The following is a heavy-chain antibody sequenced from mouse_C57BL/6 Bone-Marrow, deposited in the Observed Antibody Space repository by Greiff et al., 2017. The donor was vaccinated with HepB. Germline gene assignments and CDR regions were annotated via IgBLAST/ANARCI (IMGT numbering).Heavy chain of an antibody. Sequence: VQLQESGAELVKPGASVKLSCKASGYTFTEYTIHWVKQRSGQGLEWIGWFYPGSGSIKYNEKFKDKATFTADKSSSTVYMELSRLTSEDSAVYFCARHAPDYYGSSAGFAYWGQGTLVTVSA. V-gene: IGHV1-62-2*01. CDR1: GYTFTEYT. D-gene: IGHD1-1*01. CDR3: ARHAPDYYGSSAGFAY. J-gene: IGHJ3*01. CDR2: FYPGSGSI.